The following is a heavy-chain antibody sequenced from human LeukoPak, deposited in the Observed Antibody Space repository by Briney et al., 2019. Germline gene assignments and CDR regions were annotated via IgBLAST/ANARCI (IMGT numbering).Heavy chain of an antibody. CDR2: IYYSGST. CDR1: GVSISSYY. D-gene: IGHD3-9*01. Sequence: SETLSLTCTVSGVSISSYYWSWIRQPPGKGLEWIGYIYYSGSTNCNPSLKSRVTISVDTSKNQFSLKLSSVTAEDTAVYYCARIHGILAGPSRADAFDIWGQGTMVTVSS. CDR3: ARIHGILAGPSRADAFDI. J-gene: IGHJ3*02. V-gene: IGHV4-59*01.